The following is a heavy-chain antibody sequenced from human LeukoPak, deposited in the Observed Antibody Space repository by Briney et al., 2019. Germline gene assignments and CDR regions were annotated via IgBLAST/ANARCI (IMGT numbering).Heavy chain of an antibody. CDR1: GGSISGGGYS. CDR3: ARGGYDFWSGYSPYAFDI. Sequence: PSQTLSLTCAVSGGSISGGGYSWSWIRQPPGKGLEWIGYIYHSGSTYYNPSLKSRVTISVDRSKNQFSLKLSSVTAADTAVYYCARGGYDFWSGYSPYAFDIWGQGTMVTVSS. V-gene: IGHV4-30-2*01. CDR2: IYHSGST. J-gene: IGHJ3*02. D-gene: IGHD3-3*01.